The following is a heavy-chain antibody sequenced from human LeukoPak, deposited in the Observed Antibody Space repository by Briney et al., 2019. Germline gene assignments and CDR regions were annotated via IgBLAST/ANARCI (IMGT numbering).Heavy chain of an antibody. CDR1: GYTFINNW. Sequence: GASVKVSCKASGYTFINNWMHWVRQAPGQGLEWVGLINPTGSGTLYAQKFQGRVTMTRDMSTSTDYMELSSLRFEDTAVYYCARVDGSCSGGSCPSGNWFDPWGQGTLVTVSS. CDR3: ARVDGSCSGGSCPSGNWFDP. J-gene: IGHJ5*02. D-gene: IGHD2-15*01. V-gene: IGHV1-46*01. CDR2: INPTGSGT.